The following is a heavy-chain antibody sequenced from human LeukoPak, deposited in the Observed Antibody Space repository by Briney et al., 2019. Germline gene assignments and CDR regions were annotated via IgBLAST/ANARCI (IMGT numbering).Heavy chain of an antibody. CDR1: GFAFSSYA. J-gene: IGHJ4*02. CDR3: ANVGGGSSRDLDY. V-gene: IGHV3-23*01. D-gene: IGHD6-13*01. Sequence: GGSLRLSCAASGFAFSSYAMSWVRQAPGKGLEWVSVFSGSGASTYYADSVKGRFAISRDNSKSTLYLQMNSLRAEDTAVYYCANVGGGSSRDLDYWGQGTLVTVSS. CDR2: FSGSGAST.